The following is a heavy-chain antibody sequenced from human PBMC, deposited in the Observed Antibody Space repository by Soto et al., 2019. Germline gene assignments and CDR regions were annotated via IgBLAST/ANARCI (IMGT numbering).Heavy chain of an antibody. Sequence: ASVKVSCKASGYTFTSYAMHWGRQAPGQRLEGMGWINAGNGNTKYSQKFQGRVTITRDTSASTAYMELSSLRSEDTAVYYCATMVYYYDSSYDENDAFDIWGQGTMVTVSS. CDR3: ATMVYYYDSSYDENDAFDI. D-gene: IGHD3-22*01. J-gene: IGHJ3*02. V-gene: IGHV1-3*01. CDR2: INAGNGNT. CDR1: GYTFTSYA.